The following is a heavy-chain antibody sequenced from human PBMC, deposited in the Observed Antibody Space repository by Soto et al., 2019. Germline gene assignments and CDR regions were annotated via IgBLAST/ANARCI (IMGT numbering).Heavy chain of an antibody. CDR1: GVSIGSHF. D-gene: IGHD2-15*01. Sequence: ASETLSLTCSVSGVSIGSHFWGWIRQAPGKGPELVGYIYHTVNTNYNPALKSRVTISMDTSKNQLSLQLSSVTAADTAVYYCARLQYTVVTALDIWGQGTRVTVSS. V-gene: IGHV4-59*11. CDR3: ARLQYTVVTALDI. CDR2: IYHTVNT. J-gene: IGHJ3*02.